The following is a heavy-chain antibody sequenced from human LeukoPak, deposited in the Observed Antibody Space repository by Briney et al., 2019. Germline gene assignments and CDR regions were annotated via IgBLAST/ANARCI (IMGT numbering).Heavy chain of an antibody. Sequence: PSQTLSLTCTVSGGSISSGSYYWGWIRQPPGKGLEWIGSIYYSGSTYYSPSLKSRVTMSVDTSKNQISLKLSSVTAADTAAYYCARDRLLWFGELDYWGQGTLVIVSS. CDR1: GGSISSGSYY. D-gene: IGHD3-10*01. CDR2: IYYSGST. CDR3: ARDRLLWFGELDY. V-gene: IGHV4-39*07. J-gene: IGHJ4*02.